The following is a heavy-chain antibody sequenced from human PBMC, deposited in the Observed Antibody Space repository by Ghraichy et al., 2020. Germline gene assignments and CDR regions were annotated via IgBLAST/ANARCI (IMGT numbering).Heavy chain of an antibody. J-gene: IGHJ3*02. D-gene: IGHD2-15*01. CDR2: IYYTGDT. Sequence: SETLSLTCTVSGGSITSHYWSWIRQSPETGLEWLGYIYYTGDTNYNPSLKSRLTMSIDTSKNQFSLNLNSVTAADTAVYYCASRAGRLRDVFDMWGQGTMVTVSS. CDR1: GGSITSHY. CDR3: ASRAGRLRDVFDM. V-gene: IGHV4-59*11.